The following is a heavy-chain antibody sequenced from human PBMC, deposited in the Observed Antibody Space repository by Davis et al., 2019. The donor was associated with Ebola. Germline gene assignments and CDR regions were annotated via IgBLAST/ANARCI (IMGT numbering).Heavy chain of an antibody. J-gene: IGHJ6*02. CDR3: AGAPHCGGGVCNGYHYYGLDV. CDR1: GFTFSSYA. CDR2: ISGSGGST. Sequence: GESLKISCAASGFTFSSYAMSWVRQAPGKGLEWVSAISGSGGSTYYADSVKGRFTISRDNAKSTLYLQMNSLGAEDTAVYYCAGAPHCGGGVCNGYHYYGLDVWGQGTTVTVSS. D-gene: IGHD2-8*02. V-gene: IGHV3-23*01.